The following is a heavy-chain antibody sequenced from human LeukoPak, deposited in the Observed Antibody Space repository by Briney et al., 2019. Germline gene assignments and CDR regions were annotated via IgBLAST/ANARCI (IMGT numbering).Heavy chain of an antibody. V-gene: IGHV5-51*01. Sequence: GESLKISCKGSGYSFTSYWIGWVRQMPGKGLEWMGIIYPGDSDTRYSPSFQGQVTISADKSISTAYLQWSSLKASDTAMYYCARPLWSGYLPGAFDIWGQGTMVTVSS. CDR2: IYPGDSDT. J-gene: IGHJ3*02. CDR1: GYSFTSYW. D-gene: IGHD3-3*01. CDR3: ARPLWSGYLPGAFDI.